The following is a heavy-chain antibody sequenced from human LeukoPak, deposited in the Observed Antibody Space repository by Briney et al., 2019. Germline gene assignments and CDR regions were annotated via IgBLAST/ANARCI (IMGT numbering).Heavy chain of an antibody. CDR3: AKDARNYYGARTYYNIEY. CDR2: ISGAGGST. CDR1: GFIFSTYA. D-gene: IGHD3-10*01. V-gene: IGHV3-23*01. Sequence: PGGSLRLSCAASGFIFSTYAMGWVRQAPGKGLEWVSIISGAGGSTYYADFVKGRFTISRDNSKNTLYLQMNSLRAEDTAVYYCAKDARNYYGARTYYNIEYWGQGTLVTVSS. J-gene: IGHJ4*02.